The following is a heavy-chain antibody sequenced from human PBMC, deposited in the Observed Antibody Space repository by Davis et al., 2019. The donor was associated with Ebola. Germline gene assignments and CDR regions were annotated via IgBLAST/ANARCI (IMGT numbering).Heavy chain of an antibody. CDR2: INHSGST. CDR1: GGSFSGYY. V-gene: IGHV4-34*01. J-gene: IGHJ5*02. Sequence: SETLSLTCAVYGGSFSGYYWSWIRQPPGKGLEWIGEINHSGSTNYNPSLKSRVTISVDKSKNQFSLKLSSVTAADTAVYYCARGRRYEGWFDPWGQGTLVTVSS. D-gene: IGHD1-1*01. CDR3: ARGRRYEGWFDP.